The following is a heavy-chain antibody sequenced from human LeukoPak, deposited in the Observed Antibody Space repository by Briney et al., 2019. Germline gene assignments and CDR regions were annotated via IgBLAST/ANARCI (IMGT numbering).Heavy chain of an antibody. CDR2: IGTAGDQ. J-gene: IGHJ2*01. D-gene: IGHD6-13*01. Sequence: GGSLRLSCAASGFTFSSYDMHWLRQTTGKGLEWVSSIGTAGDQYYSASVKGRFTISRENAKNSLYLQMSGLGGGDTAVYYCAGEKQGYFDLWGRGTLVTVSS. V-gene: IGHV3-13*05. CDR3: AGEKQGYFDL. CDR1: GFTFSSYD.